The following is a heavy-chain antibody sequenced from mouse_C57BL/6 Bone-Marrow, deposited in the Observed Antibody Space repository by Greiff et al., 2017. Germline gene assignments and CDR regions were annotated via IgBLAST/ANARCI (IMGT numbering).Heavy chain of an antibody. J-gene: IGHJ3*01. Sequence: QVQLQQSGAELVKPGASVKISCKASGYAFSSYWMHWVKQRPGKGLEWIGQIFPGAGDTNYNGKFKGKATLTADKSTSTAYMQLSSLTSEASAVYFGGRGAYWGQGTVVTVSA. CDR2: IFPGAGDT. CDR1: GYAFSSYW. V-gene: IGHV1-80*01. CDR3: GRGAY.